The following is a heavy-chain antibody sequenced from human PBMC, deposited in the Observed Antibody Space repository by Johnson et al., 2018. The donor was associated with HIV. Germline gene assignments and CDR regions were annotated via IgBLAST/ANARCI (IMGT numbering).Heavy chain of an antibody. V-gene: IGHV3-15*01. CDR1: GFIFRNAW. D-gene: IGHD3-3*01. J-gene: IGHJ3*02. Sequence: VQLVESGGGLVKPGGSLRLSCTASGFIFRNAWMSWVRQAPGTGLEWVGRIKSKTDGGTTDYAAPVKGRFTISRDDSKNTLYLQMNSLKTADTDVNYCTTAGGRDTIFGVANDAFDMWGHGTMVTVSS. CDR2: IKSKTDGGTT. CDR3: TTAGGRDTIFGVANDAFDM.